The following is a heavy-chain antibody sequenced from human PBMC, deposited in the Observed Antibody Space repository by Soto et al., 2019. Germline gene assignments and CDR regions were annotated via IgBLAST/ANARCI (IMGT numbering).Heavy chain of an antibody. Sequence: SVKVSCKASGGTFSSYAISWVRQAPGQGLEWMGGIIPIFGTANYAQKFQGRVTITADESTSTAYMELSSLRSEDTAVYYCARATMVRGVIGYNWFDPWGQGTQVTVSS. V-gene: IGHV1-69*13. CDR2: IIPIFGTA. J-gene: IGHJ5*02. CDR1: GGTFSSYA. D-gene: IGHD3-10*01. CDR3: ARATMVRGVIGYNWFDP.